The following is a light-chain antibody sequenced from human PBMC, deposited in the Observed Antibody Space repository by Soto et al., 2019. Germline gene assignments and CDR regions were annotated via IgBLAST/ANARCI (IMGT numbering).Light chain of an antibody. CDR1: QSISSW. J-gene: IGKJ5*01. CDR2: AAS. V-gene: IGKV1-5*01. Sequence: IQMTQSPSSLSASVGDRVTITCRASQSISSWLAWYQQKTDKAPELLIYAASHLQSGVPSKFSGSGSEIDFTLTISCLQSEDITTYHCKQYYSLPSGITFGQGTRLEIK. CDR3: KQYYSLPSGIT.